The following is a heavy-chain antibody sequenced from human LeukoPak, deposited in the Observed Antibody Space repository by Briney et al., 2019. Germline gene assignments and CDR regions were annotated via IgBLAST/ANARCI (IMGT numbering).Heavy chain of an antibody. J-gene: IGHJ4*02. CDR1: GGTFSSYA. V-gene: IGHV1-69*04. CDR2: IIPILGIA. Sequence: SVKVSCKASGGTFSSYAISWVRQAPGQGLEWMGRIIPILGIANYAQKFQGRVTITADKSTSTAYMELSSLRSEDTAVYYCARIVVVPADSPFDYWGQGTLVTVSS. CDR3: ARIVVVPADSPFDY. D-gene: IGHD2-2*01.